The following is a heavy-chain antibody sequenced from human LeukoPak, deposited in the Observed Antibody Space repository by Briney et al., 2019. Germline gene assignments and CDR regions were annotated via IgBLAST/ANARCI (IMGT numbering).Heavy chain of an antibody. J-gene: IGHJ5*02. Sequence: ASVKVSCKASGYTFTSYGISWVRQAPGQGLEWMGWINAGNGNTKYSQKFQGRVTITRDTSASTAYMELSSLRSEDTAVYYCARGIAAAAGWRPLEGLNWFDPWGQGTLVTVSS. CDR1: GYTFTSYG. CDR3: ARGIAAAAGWRPLEGLNWFDP. CDR2: INAGNGNT. D-gene: IGHD6-13*01. V-gene: IGHV1-3*01.